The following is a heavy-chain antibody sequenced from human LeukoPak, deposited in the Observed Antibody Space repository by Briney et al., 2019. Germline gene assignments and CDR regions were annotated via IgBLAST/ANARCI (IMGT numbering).Heavy chain of an antibody. CDR3: ARQYSSSWYESYIDY. CDR2: IRFDGSEE. J-gene: IGHJ4*02. D-gene: IGHD6-13*01. CDR1: GFTFSSFG. Sequence: PPGGSLRLSCVGSGFTFSSFGMHWVRQAPGKGLEWVTFIRFDGSEEFYADSVRGRFTISRDNAKNSRYLQMNSLRAEDTAVYYCARQYSSSWYESYIDYWGQGTLVTVSS. V-gene: IGHV3-30*02.